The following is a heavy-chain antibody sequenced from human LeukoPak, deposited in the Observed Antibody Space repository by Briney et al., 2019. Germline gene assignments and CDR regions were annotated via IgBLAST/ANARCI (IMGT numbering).Heavy chain of an antibody. V-gene: IGHV3-48*03. J-gene: IGHJ4*02. Sequence: GGSLRLSCAASGFTFSSYEMNWVRQAPGKGLEWVSYISNSGHSVYYADPVQGRFTISRDNTKNSLYLQMNSLRAEDTAVYYCTGRLVEDYWGQGTLVTVSS. D-gene: IGHD6-19*01. CDR3: TGRLVEDY. CDR2: ISNSGHSV. CDR1: GFTFSSYE.